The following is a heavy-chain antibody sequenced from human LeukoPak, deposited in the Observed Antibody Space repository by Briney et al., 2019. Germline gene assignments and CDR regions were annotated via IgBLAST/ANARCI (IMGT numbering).Heavy chain of an antibody. Sequence: ASVKVSCKASGYTFTGYYMHWVRQAPRQGLEWMGGINPNSGGTDYAQKFQGRVTMTRDTSISTAYMELSRLTSDDTAVYYCAGLSGYDPYYFDYWGQGTLVAVSS. J-gene: IGHJ4*02. CDR3: AGLSGYDPYYFDY. D-gene: IGHD5-12*01. CDR2: INPNSGGT. V-gene: IGHV1-2*02. CDR1: GYTFTGYY.